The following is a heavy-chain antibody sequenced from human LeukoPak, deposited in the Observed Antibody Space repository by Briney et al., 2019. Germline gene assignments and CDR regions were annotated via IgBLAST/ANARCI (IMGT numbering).Heavy chain of an antibody. D-gene: IGHD3-16*01. Sequence: GGSLRLSCGASGFTLSSYSMSWVRQAPGKGREWVAALSVGGGDTYYADSVKGRFTISRDISKSTLYLQMNRQRAEDTATYYCAGDYTEGITWYYYFDYWGQGTLVSISS. CDR1: GFTLSSYS. J-gene: IGHJ4*02. CDR2: LSVGGGDT. CDR3: AGDYTEGITWYYYFDY. V-gene: IGHV3-23*01.